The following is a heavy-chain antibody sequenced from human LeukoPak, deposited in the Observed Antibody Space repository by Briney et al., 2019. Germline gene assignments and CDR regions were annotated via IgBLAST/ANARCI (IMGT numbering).Heavy chain of an antibody. CDR2: IYHTGST. D-gene: IGHD3-22*01. CDR3: ARDYFITSGYYYSKSSDD. Sequence: SETLSLTCIVSGDSISSGGFYWSWIRQHPGKGLEWIGYIYHTGSTYYNPSLKGRVSISVDTSANEFFLNLNSVTAADTAVYYCARDYFITSGYYYSKSSDDWGPGTMVTVSS. J-gene: IGHJ3*01. V-gene: IGHV4-31*03. CDR1: GDSISSGGFY.